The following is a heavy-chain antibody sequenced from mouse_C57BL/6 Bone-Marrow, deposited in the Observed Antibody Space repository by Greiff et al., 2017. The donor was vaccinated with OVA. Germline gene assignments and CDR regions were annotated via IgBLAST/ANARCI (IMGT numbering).Heavy chain of an antibody. CDR3: ARPYYDYDGGYYFDY. Sequence: QVHVKQPGAELVKPGASVKMSCKASGYTFTSYWITWVKQRPGQGLEWIGDIYPGSGSTNYNEKFKSKATLTVDTSSSTAYMQLSSLTSEDSAVYYCARPYYDYDGGYYFDYWGQGTTRTVSS. CDR2: IYPGSGST. V-gene: IGHV1-55*01. CDR1: GYTFTSYW. D-gene: IGHD2-4*01. J-gene: IGHJ2*01.